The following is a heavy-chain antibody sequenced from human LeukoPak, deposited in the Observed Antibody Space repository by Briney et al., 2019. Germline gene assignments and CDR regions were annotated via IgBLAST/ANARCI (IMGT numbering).Heavy chain of an antibody. CDR3: ARDPYDLGWFDP. D-gene: IGHD3-3*01. CDR1: GGSISSYY. CDR2: IYYSGST. Sequence: SETLSLTCTVSGGSISSYYWSWIRQPPGKGPEWIGYIYYSGSTNYNPSLKSRVTISVDTSKNQFSLKLSSVTAADTAVYYCARDPYDLGWFDPWGQGTLVTVSS. J-gene: IGHJ5*02. V-gene: IGHV4-59*01.